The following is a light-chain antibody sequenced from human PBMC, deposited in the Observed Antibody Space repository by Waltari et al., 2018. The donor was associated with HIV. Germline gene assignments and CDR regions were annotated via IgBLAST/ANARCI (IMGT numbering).Light chain of an antibody. CDR2: KAS. CDR3: QQYNSDFYT. Sequence: IQMTQSPYILSASVGDRVTITCRASQNVESWLAWYQQRPGRAPKLLIYKASTLEYGVPARFSGSGSGTDFTLTINSLQPDDFATYYCQQYNSDFYTFGQGTRLELK. J-gene: IGKJ2*01. V-gene: IGKV1-5*03. CDR1: QNVESW.